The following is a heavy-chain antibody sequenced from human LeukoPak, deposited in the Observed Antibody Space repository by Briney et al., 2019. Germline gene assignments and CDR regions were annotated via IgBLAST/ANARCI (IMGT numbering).Heavy chain of an antibody. Sequence: GESLKVSCSGSGYSFTSYWISWVRQMPGKGLEWMGRIDPSDSYTNYSPSFQGHVTISADKSISTAYLQWSSLKASDTAMYYCARHARRTVQKYFDYWGQGTLVTVSS. V-gene: IGHV5-10-1*01. CDR1: GYSFTSYW. CDR3: ARHARRTVQKYFDY. CDR2: IDPSDSYT. D-gene: IGHD4-11*01. J-gene: IGHJ4*02.